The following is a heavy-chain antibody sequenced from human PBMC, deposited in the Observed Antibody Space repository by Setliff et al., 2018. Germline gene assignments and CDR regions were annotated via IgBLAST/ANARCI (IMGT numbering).Heavy chain of an antibody. V-gene: IGHV4-39*01. CDR3: ARQTADTFHYYYMDV. J-gene: IGHJ6*03. D-gene: IGHD6-19*01. CDR1: GASIISDSYY. CDR2: VHYSGDT. Sequence: SETLSLTCTVSGASIISDSYYWGWISQPPGKGLEWIGTVHYSGDTYYNPSLESRITISVDTSKNQFSLSLSSVTAADTAVYYCARQTADTFHYYYMDVWGKGTTVTVSS.